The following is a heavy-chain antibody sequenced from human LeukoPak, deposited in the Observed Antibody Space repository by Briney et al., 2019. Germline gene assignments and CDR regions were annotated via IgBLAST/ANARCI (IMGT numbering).Heavy chain of an antibody. CDR2: IYSTGST. J-gene: IGHJ4*02. D-gene: IGHD6-13*01. CDR3: ARVAGGSSSWLDAADY. V-gene: IGHV4-4*07. CDR1: GGSISSYY. Sequence: SETLSLTCTVSGGSISSYYWSWIRQPAGEGLEWVGHIYSTGSTLYNPSLKSRVTISVDTSKNQFSLKLSSVTAADTAVYYCARVAGGSSSWLDAADYWGQGTLVTVSS.